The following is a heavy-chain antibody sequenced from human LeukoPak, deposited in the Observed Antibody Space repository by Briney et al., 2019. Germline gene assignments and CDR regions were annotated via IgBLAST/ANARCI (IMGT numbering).Heavy chain of an antibody. D-gene: IGHD2-2*01. Sequence: PSETLSLTCTVSGGSISSSSYYWGWICQPPGKGLEWIGSIYYSGSTYYNPSLKSRVTISVDTSKNQFSLKLSSVTAADTAVYYCARLIVAAANDAFDIWGQGTMVTVSS. CDR2: IYYSGST. CDR3: ARLIVAAANDAFDI. V-gene: IGHV4-39*01. CDR1: GGSISSSSYY. J-gene: IGHJ3*02.